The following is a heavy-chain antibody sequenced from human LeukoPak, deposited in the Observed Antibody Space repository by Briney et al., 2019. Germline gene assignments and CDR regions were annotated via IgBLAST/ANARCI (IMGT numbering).Heavy chain of an antibody. CDR1: GYTFTSYY. V-gene: IGHV1-46*01. Sequence: ASVKVSCKASGYTFTSYYMHWVRQAPGQGLEWMGIINPSGGSTSYAQKFQGRVTMTRDMSTSTVYMELSSLRSEDTAVYYCARSDRDGYNSFDFDYWGQGTLVTVSS. CDR3: ARSDRDGYNSFDFDY. D-gene: IGHD5-24*01. J-gene: IGHJ4*02. CDR2: INPSGGST.